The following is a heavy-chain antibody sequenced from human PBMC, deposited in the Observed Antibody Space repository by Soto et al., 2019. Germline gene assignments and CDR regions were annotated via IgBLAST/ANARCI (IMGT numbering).Heavy chain of an antibody. CDR1: GFTFSNYS. V-gene: IGHV3-21*01. D-gene: IGHD6-19*01. J-gene: IGHJ5*01. Sequence: EVQLVESGGGLVKPGGSLRVSCAASGFTFSNYSMNWVRQAPGKGLEWVSSISSTSKYIYYADSVKGRFTISRDNAKKSLYLQMSSLRADDTAVYYCARGLSSGWFDYWGQGTLVTVSA. CDR2: ISSTSKYI. CDR3: ARGLSSGWFDY.